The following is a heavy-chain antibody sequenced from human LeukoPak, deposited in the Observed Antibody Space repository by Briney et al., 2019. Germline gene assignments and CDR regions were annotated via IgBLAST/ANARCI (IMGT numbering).Heavy chain of an antibody. CDR1: GYTLTELS. CDR2: FDPEDGET. Sequence: ASVKVSCKVSGYTLTELSMHWVRQAPGKGLEWMGGFDPEDGETIYAQKFQGRVTMTEDTSTDTAYMELSSLRSEDTAVYYCASMKTDIVVVPAAYNWFDPWGQGTLVTVSS. CDR3: ASMKTDIVVVPAAYNWFDP. V-gene: IGHV1-24*01. D-gene: IGHD2-2*01. J-gene: IGHJ5*02.